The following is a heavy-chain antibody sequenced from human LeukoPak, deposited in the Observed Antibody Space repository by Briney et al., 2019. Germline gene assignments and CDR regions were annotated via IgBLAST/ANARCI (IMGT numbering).Heavy chain of an antibody. CDR1: GGSISSYY. V-gene: IGHV4-4*07. CDR2: VYSSGST. D-gene: IGHD1-26*01. J-gene: IGHJ6*02. CDR3: ARGGRVGGSYSYYYYGMDV. Sequence: SETLSLTCTVSGGSISSYYWSWIRQPAGKGREWIGRVYSSGSTNYSTSFKGRVTMSVDTSKNQFSLKLSSVTDADTAVYYCARGGRVGGSYSYYYYGMDVWGQGTTVTVSS.